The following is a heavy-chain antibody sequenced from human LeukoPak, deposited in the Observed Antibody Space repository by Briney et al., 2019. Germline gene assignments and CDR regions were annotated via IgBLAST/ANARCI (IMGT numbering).Heavy chain of an antibody. V-gene: IGHV3-23*01. CDR3: ARENAIHFDY. CDR1: GFTFSYYG. J-gene: IGHJ4*02. CDR2: ISGFGVST. Sequence: PGGSLRLSCAASGFTFSYYGMHWVRQAPGKGLEWVSAISGFGVSTYYADSVKGRFTISRDNSKSTLYLQMNSLRAEDTAVYYCARENAIHFDYWGQGTLVTVSS.